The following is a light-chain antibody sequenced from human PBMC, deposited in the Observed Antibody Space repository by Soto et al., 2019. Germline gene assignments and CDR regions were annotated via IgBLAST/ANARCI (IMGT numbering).Light chain of an antibody. Sequence: QSVLTQPPSVSGSPGQSVTISCTGTSTDFVSYNRVSWYQQPPGTAPKLMIYEVSKRPSGVPDRFSGSKSGNTASLTISGLQAADEADYYCAAWDNSLKGWVFGGGTKVTVL. V-gene: IGLV2-18*01. CDR1: STDFVSYNR. CDR2: EVS. CDR3: AAWDNSLKGWV. J-gene: IGLJ3*02.